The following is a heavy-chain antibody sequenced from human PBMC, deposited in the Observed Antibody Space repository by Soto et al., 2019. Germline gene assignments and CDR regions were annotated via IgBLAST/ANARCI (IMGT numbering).Heavy chain of an antibody. V-gene: IGHV1-69*06. J-gene: IGHJ4*02. CDR3: ATDCDSADYGY. Sequence: GAPVKVSCKASGDTFGRNAIHWVRQAPGQGLEWMGGIIPMFPTTNYAQKFKGRLTIYADKSTGTAYMEMTSLRSEDTAVYYCATDCDSADYGYWGQGTLVTVSS. CDR1: GDTFGRNA. CDR2: IIPMFPTT. D-gene: IGHD2-21*01.